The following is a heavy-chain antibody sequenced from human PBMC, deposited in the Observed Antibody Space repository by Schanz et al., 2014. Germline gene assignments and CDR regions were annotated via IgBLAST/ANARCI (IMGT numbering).Heavy chain of an antibody. CDR3: AKSQGSSFDS. D-gene: IGHD6-13*01. CDR1: GFSVGNKY. J-gene: IGHJ4*02. V-gene: IGHV3-23*04. CDR2: ISGGGGTT. Sequence: EVQLVESGGGLVQPGGSLRLSCAASGFSVGNKYMNWVRQAPGKGLEWVSAISGGGGTTYYTDSVKGRVTISRDNSKSTLYLQMNSLRAEDTAVYYCAKSQGSSFDSWGQGTLVTVSS.